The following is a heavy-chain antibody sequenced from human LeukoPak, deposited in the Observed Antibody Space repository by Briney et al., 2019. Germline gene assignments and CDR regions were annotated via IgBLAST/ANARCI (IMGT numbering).Heavy chain of an antibody. CDR1: GFTFDDYA. J-gene: IGHJ1*01. CDR3: AREGDYDILTGYFRD. CDR2: ISWNSGSI. D-gene: IGHD3-9*01. Sequence: GGSLRLSCAASGFTFDDYAMHWVRQAPGKGLEWVSGISWNSGSIGYADSVKGRFTISRDNAKNSLYLQMNSLRAEDTAVYYCAREGDYDILTGYFRDWGQGTLVTVSS. V-gene: IGHV3-9*01.